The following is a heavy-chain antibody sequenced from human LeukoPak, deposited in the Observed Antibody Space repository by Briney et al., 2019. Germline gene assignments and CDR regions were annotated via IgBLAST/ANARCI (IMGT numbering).Heavy chain of an antibody. D-gene: IGHD3-10*01. CDR2: IYYSGGA. Sequence: PSETLSLTCTVSGGSISSYYWSWIRQPPGKGLEWIGYIYYSGGANYNPSLKSRVTISVDTSKNQFSLKLSSVTAADTAVYYCARGQKNYYGSGSFPHAVYYYYYYMDVWGKGSTVNVSS. J-gene: IGHJ6*03. CDR1: GGSISSYY. V-gene: IGHV4-59*01. CDR3: ARGQKNYYGSGSFPHAVYYYYYYMDV.